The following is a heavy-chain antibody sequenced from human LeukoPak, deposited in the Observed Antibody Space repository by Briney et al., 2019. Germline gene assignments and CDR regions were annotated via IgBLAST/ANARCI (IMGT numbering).Heavy chain of an antibody. J-gene: IGHJ4*02. CDR3: ARDSFYGSGSYYKWGGGGDFDY. CDR2: INPNSGGT. CDR1: GYTFTDYY. V-gene: IGHV1-2*02. D-gene: IGHD3-10*01. Sequence: ASVKVSCKASGYTFTDYYLHWVRQAPGQGLEWMGWINPNSGGTNYAQKFQGRVTMTRDTSINTAYLELSRLKSDDTAVYFCARDSFYGSGSYYKWGGGGDFDYWGQGTLLTVSS.